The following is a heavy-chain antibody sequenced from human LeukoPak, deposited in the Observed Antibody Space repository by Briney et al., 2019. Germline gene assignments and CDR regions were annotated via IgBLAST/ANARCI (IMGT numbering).Heavy chain of an antibody. CDR1: GGTFSSYG. Sequence: GASVKVSCKASGGTFSSYGISWVRQAPGQGLEWMGWISAYNGNTNYAQKLQGRVTMTTDTSTSTAYMELRSLRSDDSAVYYCARARRRVGYYFDYWGQGTLVTVSS. CDR3: ARARRRVGYYFDY. CDR2: ISAYNGNT. J-gene: IGHJ4*02. D-gene: IGHD3-10*01. V-gene: IGHV1-18*01.